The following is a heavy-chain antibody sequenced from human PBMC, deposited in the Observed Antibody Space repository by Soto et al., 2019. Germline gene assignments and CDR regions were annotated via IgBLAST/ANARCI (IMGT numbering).Heavy chain of an antibody. CDR2: ISGSDGST. J-gene: IGHJ4*02. CDR1: GFTFSNYA. Sequence: EVPLLESGGGLVQPGGSLRLSCTASGFTFSNYAMSWVRQAPGKGLEWVSSISGSDGSTFYADSVKGRFTISRDNSNNTRFLQMNSLRAEDTAVYYCAKRQQGFWRGYSNYWGQGTLVTVSS. D-gene: IGHD3-3*01. V-gene: IGHV3-23*01. CDR3: AKRQQGFWRGYSNY.